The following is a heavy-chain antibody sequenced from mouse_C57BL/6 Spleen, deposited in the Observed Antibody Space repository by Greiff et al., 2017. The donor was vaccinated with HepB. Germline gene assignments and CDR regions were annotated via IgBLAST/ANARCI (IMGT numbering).Heavy chain of an antibody. Sequence: EVQLQQSGPELVKPGASVKISCKASGYTFTDYYMNWVKQSHGKSLEWIGDINPNNGGTSYNQKFKGKATLTVDKSSSTAYMELRSLTSEDSAVYYCASGGGYYGSSSGYFDYWGQGTTLTVSS. CDR1: GYTFTDYY. D-gene: IGHD1-1*01. J-gene: IGHJ2*01. CDR3: ASGGGYYGSSSGYFDY. V-gene: IGHV1-26*01. CDR2: INPNNGGT.